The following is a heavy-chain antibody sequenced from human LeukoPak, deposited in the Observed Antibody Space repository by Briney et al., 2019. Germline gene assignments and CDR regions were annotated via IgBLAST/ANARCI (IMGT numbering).Heavy chain of an antibody. V-gene: IGHV3-7*01. CDR3: ARGRPDYASY. CDR1: GFTFSSYW. CDR2: IKQDGSEK. Sequence: GGSLRLSCAASGFTFSSYWMSWVRQAPGKGLEWVANIKQDGSEKYYVDSVKGRFTISRDNSKNTLYLQMGSLRAEDMAVYYCARGRPDYASYWGQGTLVTVSS. J-gene: IGHJ4*02. D-gene: IGHD3-10*01.